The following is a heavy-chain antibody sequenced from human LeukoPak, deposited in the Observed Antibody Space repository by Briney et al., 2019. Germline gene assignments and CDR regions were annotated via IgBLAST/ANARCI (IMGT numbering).Heavy chain of an antibody. CDR1: GYSISTGNH. CDR3: ASLGGYQNGNFDF. D-gene: IGHD3-16*01. J-gene: IGHJ4*02. Sequence: SETLSLTCAVAGYSISTGNHWGWIRQPPEKGLEWIGSIHYSGSTLYNPSLKSRVTISIDTSKNQFSLRLNSVTTADTAVYYCASLGGYQNGNFDFWGQGTLVTVSS. CDR2: IHYSGST. V-gene: IGHV4-38-2*01.